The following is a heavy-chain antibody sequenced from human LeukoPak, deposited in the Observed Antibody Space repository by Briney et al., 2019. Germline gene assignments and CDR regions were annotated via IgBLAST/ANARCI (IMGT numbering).Heavy chain of an antibody. Sequence: SETLSLTCTVSGGSISSSNYYWGWIRQPPGKGLEWIGSIYYSGSTYYNPSLKSRVTGSVDTSKNQISLKLTSVTAADTAVYYCARGTRYYDFWSGYYTGTLNFDYWGQGTLVTVSS. CDR1: GGSISSSNYY. CDR3: ARGTRYYDFWSGYYTGTLNFDY. J-gene: IGHJ4*02. CDR2: IYYSGST. V-gene: IGHV4-39*07. D-gene: IGHD3-3*01.